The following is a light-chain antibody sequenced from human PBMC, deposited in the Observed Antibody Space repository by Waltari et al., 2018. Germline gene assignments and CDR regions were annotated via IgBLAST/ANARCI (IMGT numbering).Light chain of an antibody. J-gene: IGLJ3*02. Sequence: QSVLTQPPSASGTPGQRVTISCSGGSSNIGTNSVFCYQQHPGTAPKPPIYGNDPRPSGVPGRFSGAKSGTSASLAISGLRSEDEADYYCATWDDSLSGRMFGGGTKLTVL. CDR3: ATWDDSLSGRM. CDR2: GND. V-gene: IGLV1-47*01. CDR1: SSNIGTNS.